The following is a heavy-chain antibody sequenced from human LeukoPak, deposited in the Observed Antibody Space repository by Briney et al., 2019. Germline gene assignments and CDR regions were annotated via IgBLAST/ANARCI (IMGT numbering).Heavy chain of an antibody. D-gene: IGHD2-2*01. CDR1: GYSFTSYW. Sequence: GESLKISCKGSGYSFTSYWIGWVRQMPGKGLEWMGIIYPGDSDTRYSPSFQGQVTISADKSISTAYLQWSSLKASDTAMYYCARRIDCSSTSCRAFDIWGQGTMVTVSS. J-gene: IGHJ3*02. V-gene: IGHV5-51*01. CDR3: ARRIDCSSTSCRAFDI. CDR2: IYPGDSDT.